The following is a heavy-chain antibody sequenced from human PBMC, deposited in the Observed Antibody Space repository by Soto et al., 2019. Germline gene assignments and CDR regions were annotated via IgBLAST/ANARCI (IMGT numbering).Heavy chain of an antibody. V-gene: IGHV3-53*01. CDR2: HYSGGST. J-gene: IGHJ5*02. D-gene: IGHD1-26*01. CDR3: ARHRHPRGTVGATSPLDP. Sequence: GGSLRLSCAISGFSVSSNYLSWVRQAPGKGLEWVSVHYSGGSTYYADSVQGRFTISRDESNNTLYLQMRRVRAEDTAVYFCARHRHPRGTVGATSPLDPWGQGTQVTVSS. CDR1: GFSVSSNY.